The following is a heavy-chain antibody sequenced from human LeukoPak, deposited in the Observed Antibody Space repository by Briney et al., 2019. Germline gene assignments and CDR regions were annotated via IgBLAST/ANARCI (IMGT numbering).Heavy chain of an antibody. CDR2: INPSGGST. D-gene: IGHD3-22*01. CDR1: GYTFTSYY. V-gene: IGHV1-46*01. Sequence: ASVKVSCKASGYTFTSYYMHWVRQAPGQGLEWMGIINPSGGSTSYAQKFQGRVTMTRDTSTSTVYMELSSLSSEDTAVYNCARDAYYYDSSGDPIDYWGQGTLATVSS. CDR3: ARDAYYYDSSGDPIDY. J-gene: IGHJ4*02.